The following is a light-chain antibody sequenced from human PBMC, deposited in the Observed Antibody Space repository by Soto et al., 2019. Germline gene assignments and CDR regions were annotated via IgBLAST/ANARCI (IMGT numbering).Light chain of an antibody. Sequence: EIVLTQSPATLSSFPGDRVTLSCRASQYINTRLAWYQHRPGQAPRLLIYDSSTRATGFPDRFSGSGSGTDFTLTIIRLEPEDFAVYYCQQYDISPWTFGQGTKVEIK. CDR2: DSS. V-gene: IGKV3-20*01. CDR3: QQYDISPWT. CDR1: QYINTR. J-gene: IGKJ1*01.